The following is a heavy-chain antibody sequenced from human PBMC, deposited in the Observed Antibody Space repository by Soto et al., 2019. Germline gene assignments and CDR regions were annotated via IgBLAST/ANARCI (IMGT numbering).Heavy chain of an antibody. CDR3: ARAHTNKDIVVINWFDP. Sequence: SVKVSCKASGGTFSSYAISWVRQAPGQGLEWMGGIIPIFGTANYAQKFQGRVTITADESTSTAYMELSSLRSEDTAVYYCARAHTNKDIVVINWFDPWGQGTLVTVS. CDR2: IIPIFGTA. D-gene: IGHD2-2*01. J-gene: IGHJ5*02. V-gene: IGHV1-69*13. CDR1: GGTFSSYA.